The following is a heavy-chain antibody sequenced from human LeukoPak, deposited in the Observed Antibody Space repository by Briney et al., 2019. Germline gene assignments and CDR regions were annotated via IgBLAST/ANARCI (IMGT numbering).Heavy chain of an antibody. J-gene: IGHJ4*02. V-gene: IGHV3-73*01. CDR1: GFTFSGSA. CDR2: IRSKANSYAT. CDR3: TSSHSGSYIVPGY. Sequence: GGSLRLSCAASGFTFSGSAMHWVRQASGKGLEWVGRIRSKANSYATAYAASVKGRFTISRDDSKNTAYLQMNSLKTEDTAVYYCTSSHSGSYIVPGYWGQGTLVTVSS. D-gene: IGHD1-26*01.